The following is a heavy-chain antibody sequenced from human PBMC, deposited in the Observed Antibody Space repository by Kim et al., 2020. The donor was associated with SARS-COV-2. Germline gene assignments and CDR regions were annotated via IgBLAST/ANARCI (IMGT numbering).Heavy chain of an antibody. CDR3: VRDRGDYSGSFFDY. CDR1: GYTFTIFG. Sequence: ASVKVSCKASGYTFTIFGISWVRLAPGQGLEWMGWISSYGDKTKNTQKVQGRVTMSSDTSTSTAYMELRSLTSDDTAVYYCVRDRGDYSGSFFDYWGQGTLVTVSS. CDR2: ISSYGDKT. J-gene: IGHJ4*02. V-gene: IGHV1-18*01. D-gene: IGHD1-26*01.